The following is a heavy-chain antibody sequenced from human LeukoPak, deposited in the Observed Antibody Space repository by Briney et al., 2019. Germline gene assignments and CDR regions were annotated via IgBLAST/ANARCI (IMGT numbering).Heavy chain of an antibody. CDR3: ARFSYGGGGYFDY. CDR2: INPSGGST. D-gene: IGHD5-18*01. CDR1: GYTFTNYY. Sequence: ASVKVSCKASGYTFTNYYMHWVRQAPGQGLEWMGIINPSGGSTSYAQKLQGRVTMTRDTSTSTVYMELSSLRSEDTAVYYCARFSYGGGGYFDYWGQGTLVTVSS. V-gene: IGHV1-46*04. J-gene: IGHJ4*02.